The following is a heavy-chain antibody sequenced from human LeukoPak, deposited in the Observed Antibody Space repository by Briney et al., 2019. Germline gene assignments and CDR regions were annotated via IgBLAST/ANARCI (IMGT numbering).Heavy chain of an antibody. CDR3: AVYSSGWGFDY. V-gene: IGHV5-51*01. CDR1: GYSFISYW. D-gene: IGHD6-19*01. J-gene: IGHJ4*02. CDR2: IYPGDSDT. Sequence: GESLKISCKGSGYSFISYWIGWVRQMPVKGLEWMGIIYPGDSDTRYSPPFQGQVTISADKSISTAYLQWSSLKASDTAMYYCAVYSSGWGFDYWGQGTLVTVSS.